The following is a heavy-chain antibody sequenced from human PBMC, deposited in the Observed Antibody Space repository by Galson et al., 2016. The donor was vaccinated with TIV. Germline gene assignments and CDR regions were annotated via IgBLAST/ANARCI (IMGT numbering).Heavy chain of an antibody. CDR1: GFSFRSYS. Sequence: SLRLSCAASGFSFRSYSMHWIRQAPGKGLEWISYIGPTSKYATYADSVKGRFTISRDNAKNSLFLQMNSLSAEDSAIYYCARESPNTGSYSYWYFDLWGRGTLVTVSS. CDR2: IGPTSKYA. V-gene: IGHV3-11*06. CDR3: ARESPNTGSYSYWYFDL. J-gene: IGHJ2*01. D-gene: IGHD1-26*01.